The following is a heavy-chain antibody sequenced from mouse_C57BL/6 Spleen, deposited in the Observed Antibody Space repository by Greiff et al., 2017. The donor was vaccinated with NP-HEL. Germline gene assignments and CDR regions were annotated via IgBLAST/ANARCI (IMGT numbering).Heavy chain of an antibody. CDR2: ISDGGSYT. CDR1: GFTFSSYA. D-gene: IGHD1-1*01. CDR3: ARDRITTSYAMDY. Sequence: EVMLVESGGGLVKPGGSLKLSCAASGFTFSSYAMSWVRQTPEKRLEWVATISDGGSYTYYPDNVKGRFTISRGNAKNNLYLQMSHLKSEDTAMYYCARDRITTSYAMDYWGQGTSVTVSS. J-gene: IGHJ4*01. V-gene: IGHV5-4*01.